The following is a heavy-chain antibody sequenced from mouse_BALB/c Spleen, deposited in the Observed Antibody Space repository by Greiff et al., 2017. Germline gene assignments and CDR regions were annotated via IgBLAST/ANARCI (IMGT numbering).Heavy chain of an antibody. CDR3: ARGGGNYRPFAY. J-gene: IGHJ3*01. CDR2: IYPGDGDT. CDR1: GYTFTSYW. V-gene: IGHV1-87*01. Sequence: QVQLQQSGAELARPGASVKLSCKASGYTFTSYWMQWVKQRPGQGLEWIGAIYPGDGDTRYTQKFKGKATLTADKSSSTAYMQLSSLASEDSAVYYCARGGGNYRPFAYWGQGTLVTVSA. D-gene: IGHD2-1*01.